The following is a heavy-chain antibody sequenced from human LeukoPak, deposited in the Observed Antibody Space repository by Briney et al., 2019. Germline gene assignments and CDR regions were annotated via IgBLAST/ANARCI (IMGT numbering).Heavy chain of an antibody. D-gene: IGHD6-13*01. CDR2: IYTDGST. CDR3: ARAGSSWYIDY. Sequence: PGGSLRLSCAASGFTFSNYMNWVRQAPGKGLEWVSVIYTDGSTYYADSVKGRFTISRDNSKNTLYLQMNSLRAEDTAIYYCARAGSSWYIDYWGQGTLVTVSS. CDR1: GFTFSNY. J-gene: IGHJ4*02. V-gene: IGHV3-66*01.